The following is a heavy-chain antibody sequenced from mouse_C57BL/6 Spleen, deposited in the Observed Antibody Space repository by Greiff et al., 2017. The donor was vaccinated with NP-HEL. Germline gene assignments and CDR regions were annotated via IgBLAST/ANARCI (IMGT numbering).Heavy chain of an antibody. Sequence: QVQLQQPGAELVRPGSSVKLSCKASGYTFTSYWMHWVKQRPIQGLEWIGNIDPSDSETHYNQKFKDKATLTVDKSSSTAYMQLSSLTSEDSAVYYWARIDGSGYFDYWGQGTTLTVSS. J-gene: IGHJ2*01. CDR3: ARIDGSGYFDY. V-gene: IGHV1-52*01. D-gene: IGHD1-1*01. CDR1: GYTFTSYW. CDR2: IDPSDSET.